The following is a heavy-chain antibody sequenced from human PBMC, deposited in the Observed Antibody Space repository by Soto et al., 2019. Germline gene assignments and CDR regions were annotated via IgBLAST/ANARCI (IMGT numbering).Heavy chain of an antibody. D-gene: IGHD3-9*01. J-gene: IGHJ5*02. CDR2: ISAYNGNT. V-gene: IGHV1-18*01. CDR3: ARDRAHDIPGWFDP. Sequence: GASVKVSCKASGYTFTSYGISWVRQAPGQGLEWMGWISAYNGNTNYAQKLQGRVTMTTDTSTSTAYMELRSLRSDDTAVYYCARDRAHDIPGWFDPWGQGTLVTVSS. CDR1: GYTFTSYG.